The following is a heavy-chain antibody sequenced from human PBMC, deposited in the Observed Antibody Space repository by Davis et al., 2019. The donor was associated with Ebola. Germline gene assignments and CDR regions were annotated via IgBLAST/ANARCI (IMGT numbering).Heavy chain of an antibody. CDR3: AKDQPPDDIVVVVAASIDY. V-gene: IGHV3-74*01. CDR1: GFTFSSYW. D-gene: IGHD2-15*01. CDR2: INSDGSST. Sequence: GESLKISCAASGFTFSSYWMHWVRQAPGKGLVWVSRINSDGSSTSYADSVKGRFTISRDNSKNTLYLQMNSLRAEDTAVYYCAKDQPPDDIVVVVAASIDYWGQGTLVTVSS. J-gene: IGHJ4*02.